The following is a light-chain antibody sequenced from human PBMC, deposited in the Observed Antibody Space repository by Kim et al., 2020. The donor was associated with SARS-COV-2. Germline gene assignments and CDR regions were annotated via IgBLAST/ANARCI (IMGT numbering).Light chain of an antibody. J-gene: IGLJ3*02. CDR1: SSDVGDYNY. Sequence: QSALTQPRPVSGSPGQSVTISCTGSSSDVGDYNYVSWYQQNPGKAPKLMIYDVSKRPSGVPDRFSGSKSGNTASLTISGLQADDEADYYCCSYAGSWVFGGGTQLTVL. CDR3: CSYAGSWV. CDR2: DVS. V-gene: IGLV2-11*01.